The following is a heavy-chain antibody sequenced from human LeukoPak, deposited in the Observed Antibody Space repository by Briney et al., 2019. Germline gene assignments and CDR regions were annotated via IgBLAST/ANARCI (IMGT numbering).Heavy chain of an antibody. CDR1: VYTFTSYG. V-gene: IGHV1-18*01. CDR2: ISAYNGNT. Sequence: GASVKVSFKSSVYTFTSYGISWVRPAPGQGLGWMGWISAYNGNTNYAQKLQGRVTMTTDTSTSTAYMEMRSLRSDDTAVYYCAREYSYYYYYGMDVWGQGTTVTVSS. J-gene: IGHJ6*02. D-gene: IGHD2-15*01. CDR3: AREYSYYYYYGMDV.